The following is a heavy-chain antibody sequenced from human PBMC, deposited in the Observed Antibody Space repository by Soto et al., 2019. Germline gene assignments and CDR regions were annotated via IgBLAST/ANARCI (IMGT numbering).Heavy chain of an antibody. V-gene: IGHV4-4*07. D-gene: IGHD3-3*01. CDR1: GGSISSYY. CDR3: AREWNYDFWSGYYQRGYYGMDV. Sequence: SETLSLTCTVSGGSISSYYWSWIRQPAGKGLEWIGRIYTSGSTNYNPSLKSRVTMSVDTSKNQFSLKLSSVTAADTAVYYCAREWNYDFWSGYYQRGYYGMDVWGQGPRSPSP. J-gene: IGHJ6*02. CDR2: IYTSGST.